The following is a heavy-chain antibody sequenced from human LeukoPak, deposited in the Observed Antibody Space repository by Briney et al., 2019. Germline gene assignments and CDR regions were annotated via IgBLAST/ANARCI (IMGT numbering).Heavy chain of an antibody. V-gene: IGHV3-30*18. CDR3: AKDRGSGWYPNWFDP. Sequence: GGSLRLSCAASGFTFSSYGMHWVRQGPGKGLEWVAVISYDGSNKYYADSVKGRFTISRDNSKNTLYLQMNSLRAEDTAVYYCAKDRGSGWYPNWFDPWGQGTLVTVSS. J-gene: IGHJ5*02. CDR2: ISYDGSNK. D-gene: IGHD6-19*01. CDR1: GFTFSSYG.